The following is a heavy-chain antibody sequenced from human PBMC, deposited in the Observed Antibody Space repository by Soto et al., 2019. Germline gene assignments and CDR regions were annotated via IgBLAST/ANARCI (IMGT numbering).Heavy chain of an antibody. D-gene: IGHD2-15*01. CDR3: ANEYCSGGSCYSPAVDY. J-gene: IGHJ4*02. V-gene: IGHV3-23*01. Sequence: EVQLLESGGGLVQPGGSLRLSSAASGFTFSSYAMSWVRQAPGKGLEWVSAISGSGGSTYYADSVKGRFTISRDNSKNTLYLQMISLRAEDTAVYYCANEYCSGGSCYSPAVDYWGQGTLVTVSS. CDR1: GFTFSSYA. CDR2: ISGSGGST.